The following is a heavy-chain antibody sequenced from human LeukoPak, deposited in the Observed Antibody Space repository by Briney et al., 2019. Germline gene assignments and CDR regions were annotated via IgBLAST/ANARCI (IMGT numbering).Heavy chain of an antibody. J-gene: IGHJ4*02. V-gene: IGHV7-4-1*02. CDR3: VRGIDTTGYFNY. CDR1: GYTFTTYP. D-gene: IGHD3-22*01. CDR2: IDTNTGSP. Sequence: ASVKVSCKASGYTFTTYPINWVRQAPGQGLEWMGWIDTNTGSPTYAQGLTGRFVFSSDTSVSTAFLQINSLKAEDAALYFCVRGIDTTGYFNYWGQGTLVTVSS.